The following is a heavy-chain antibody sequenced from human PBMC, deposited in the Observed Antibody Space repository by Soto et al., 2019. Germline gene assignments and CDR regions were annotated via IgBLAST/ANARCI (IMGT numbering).Heavy chain of an antibody. V-gene: IGHV1-69*02. CDR1: GGTFSSYT. D-gene: IGHD3-22*01. Sequence: QVQLVQSGAEVKKPGSSVKVSCKASGGTFSSYTISWVRQAPGQGLEWMGRIIPILGIANYAQKSEGRVTITADKTTSNAYREMRSLRAEDTAVYYCASLPGIVVVMNYGMDVWGQGTTVTVSS. CDR2: IIPILGIA. J-gene: IGHJ6*02. CDR3: ASLPGIVVVMNYGMDV.